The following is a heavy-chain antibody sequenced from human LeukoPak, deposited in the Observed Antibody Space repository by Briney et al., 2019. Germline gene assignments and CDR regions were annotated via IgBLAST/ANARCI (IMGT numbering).Heavy chain of an antibody. CDR3: ARRGYSGYGRNWSDP. V-gene: IGHV4-34*01. J-gene: IGHJ5*02. CDR1: GGSFSGYY. D-gene: IGHD5-12*01. Sequence: SETLSLTCAVYGGSFSGYYWSWIRQPPGKGLEWIGEINHSGSTNYNPSLKSRVTISVDTSKNQFSLKLSSVTAADTAVYYCARRGYSGYGRNWSDPWGQGTLVTVSS. CDR2: INHSGST.